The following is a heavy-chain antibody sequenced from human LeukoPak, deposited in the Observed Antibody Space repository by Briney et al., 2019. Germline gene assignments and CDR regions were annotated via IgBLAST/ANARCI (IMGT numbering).Heavy chain of an antibody. V-gene: IGHV4-59*01. Sequence: SETLSLTCNVSGDSISSDYWSWIRQPPGKGLEWIGHIYYSGSTNYNPSLTSRVTILVDASKNHFSLKVSSVTAADTAVYYCATGVHGIAAAGDYYFDYWGQGTLVTVSS. CDR3: ATGVHGIAAAGDYYFDY. D-gene: IGHD6-13*01. J-gene: IGHJ4*02. CDR2: IYYSGST. CDR1: GDSISSDY.